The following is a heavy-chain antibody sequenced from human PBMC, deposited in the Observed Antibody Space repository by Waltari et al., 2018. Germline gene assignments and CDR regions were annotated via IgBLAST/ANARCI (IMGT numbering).Heavy chain of an antibody. CDR3: ARRVAAAGTKAFDI. CDR1: GGSISSYS. J-gene: IGHJ3*02. D-gene: IGHD6-13*01. V-gene: IGHV4-59*01. Sequence: QVQLQESGPGLVKPSETLSLTCTVSGGSISSYSWSWIRQPPGKGLEWIGYIYYSGSTNYNPSLKSRVTISVDTSKNQFSLKLSSVTAADTAVYYCARRVAAAGTKAFDIWGQGTMVTVSS. CDR2: IYYSGST.